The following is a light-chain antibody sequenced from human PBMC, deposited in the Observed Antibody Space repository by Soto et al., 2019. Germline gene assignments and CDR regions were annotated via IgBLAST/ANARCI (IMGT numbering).Light chain of an antibody. J-gene: IGKJ4*01. Sequence: IVMTQSPATLSVSLGERATLSCRSSQSINSNLAWYQQKPGQAPRLLMFRASIRAVGFPARFSGSGSGTEFNITISSLQSEDSAVYYCQQYNNWPRATLGGGTKVDIK. CDR2: RAS. V-gene: IGKV3-15*01. CDR1: QSINSN. CDR3: QQYNNWPRAT.